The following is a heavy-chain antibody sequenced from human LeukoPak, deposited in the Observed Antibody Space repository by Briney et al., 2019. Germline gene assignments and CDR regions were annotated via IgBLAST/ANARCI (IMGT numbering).Heavy chain of an antibody. Sequence: GGSLRLSCAVSGFTFRTYWMHWVRQVPGEGLVWVSRVNEDGSITNYADSVKGRFSISRDNAKNTLYLQMNSLRAEDTAVYYCGRDLGGRSGYWGQGTLVTVSS. V-gene: IGHV3-74*01. CDR2: VNEDGSIT. CDR3: GRDLGGRSGY. CDR1: GFTFRTYW. D-gene: IGHD1-26*01. J-gene: IGHJ4*02.